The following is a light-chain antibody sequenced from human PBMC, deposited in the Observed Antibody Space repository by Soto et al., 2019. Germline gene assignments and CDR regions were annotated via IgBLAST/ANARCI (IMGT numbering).Light chain of an antibody. Sequence: QSALTQPASMSGSPGQSITISCTGSSSDVGAYNYDSWYQQYRPGEAPKLIIYDVSHRPAGLSTLFSGSKSGNTASLTISGLQTEDEADYYCSSYTRAATYVFGTGTKVTVL. CDR3: SSYTRAATYV. CDR1: SSDVGAYNY. V-gene: IGLV2-14*03. J-gene: IGLJ1*01. CDR2: DVS.